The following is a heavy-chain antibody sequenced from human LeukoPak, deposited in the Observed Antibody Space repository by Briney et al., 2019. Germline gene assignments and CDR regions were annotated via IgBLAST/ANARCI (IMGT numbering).Heavy chain of an antibody. CDR3: ARLASTNWFDP. J-gene: IGHJ5*02. CDR2: IYYSGST. Sequence: PSETLSLTCTVSGGSISSYYWSWIRQPPGKGLEWIGYIYYSGSTNYNPSLKSRVTISVDTSKNQFSLKPSSVTAADTAVYYCARLASTNWFDPWGQGTLVTVSS. CDR1: GGSISSYY. D-gene: IGHD2-2*01. V-gene: IGHV4-59*01.